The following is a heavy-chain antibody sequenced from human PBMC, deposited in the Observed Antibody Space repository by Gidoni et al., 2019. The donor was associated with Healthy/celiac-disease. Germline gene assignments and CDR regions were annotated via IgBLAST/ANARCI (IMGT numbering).Heavy chain of an antibody. V-gene: IGHV1-69*09. J-gene: IGHJ4*02. CDR3: AYGKQPEGY. Sequence: QVQLVQSGAEVKKPGSSVMVSCTASGGTFSSSAISWVRQAPGQGLEWMGRIIPIRGIANYEQKCQGRVTSTAEKSTSTAYMELSSLRSEDTAVYYCAYGKQPEGYWGQGTLVTVSS. D-gene: IGHD6-13*01. CDR2: IIPIRGIA. CDR1: GGTFSSSA.